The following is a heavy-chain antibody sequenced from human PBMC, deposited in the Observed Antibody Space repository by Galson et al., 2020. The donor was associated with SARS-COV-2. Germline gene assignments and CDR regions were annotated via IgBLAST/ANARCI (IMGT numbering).Heavy chain of an antibody. CDR1: RGSISYHY. CDR2: IYDSGTT. D-gene: IGHD3-3*02. J-gene: IGHJ4*02. V-gene: IGHV4-59*08. Sequence: ETSETLSLTCTVYRGSISYHYLSWVRQPPGKGLEWIGFIYDSGTTNYNPSLKSRVTMSLDRPKNQVSLKLNSVTAADTAVYYCAKLAEGRRISEDYWGQGTLVTVSA. CDR3: AKLAEGRRISEDY.